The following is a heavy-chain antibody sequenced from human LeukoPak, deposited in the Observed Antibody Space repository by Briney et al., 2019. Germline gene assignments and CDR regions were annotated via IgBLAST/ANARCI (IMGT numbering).Heavy chain of an antibody. CDR2: IYYSGST. CDR1: AGSISSSSYY. Sequence: SATQSLTSTVSAGSISSSSYYRGWIRQPPGKGLEWIGSIYYSGSTYYIPSLKSRVTISVDTSKNQFSLKLSSVTAADTAVYYCARFGECSGTYWDYWGQGTLVSVSS. J-gene: IGHJ4*02. D-gene: IGHD3-10*02. CDR3: ARFGECSGTYWDY. V-gene: IGHV4-39*01.